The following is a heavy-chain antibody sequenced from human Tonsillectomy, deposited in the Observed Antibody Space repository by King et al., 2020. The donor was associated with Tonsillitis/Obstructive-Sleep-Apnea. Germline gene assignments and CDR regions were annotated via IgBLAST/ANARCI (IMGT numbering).Heavy chain of an antibody. Sequence: QLQESGPGLVKPSETLSLTCTVSGGSISSSSYYWGWIRQPPGKGLEWIGSIYYSGSTYYNPSLKSRVTISVDTSKNQFSLKLSSVTAADTAVYYCARRYDFWSGSFDYWGQGTLVTVSS. CDR1: GGSISSSSYY. V-gene: IGHV4-39*01. CDR2: IYYSGST. CDR3: ARRYDFWSGSFDY. J-gene: IGHJ4*02. D-gene: IGHD3-3*01.